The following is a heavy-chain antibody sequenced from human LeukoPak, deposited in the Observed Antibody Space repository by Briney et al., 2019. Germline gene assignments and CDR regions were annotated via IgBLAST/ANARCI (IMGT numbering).Heavy chain of an antibody. CDR2: IYYSGST. V-gene: IGHV4-39*07. CDR3: ARGDDTAMDDYYYYYMDV. Sequence: SETLSLTCTVSGGSISSSSYYWGWIRQPPGKGLEWIGSIYYSGSTYYNPSLKSRVTISVDTSKNQFSLKLSSVTAADTAVYYCARGDDTAMDDYYYYYMDVWGKGTTVTVSS. CDR1: GGSISSSSYY. D-gene: IGHD5-18*01. J-gene: IGHJ6*03.